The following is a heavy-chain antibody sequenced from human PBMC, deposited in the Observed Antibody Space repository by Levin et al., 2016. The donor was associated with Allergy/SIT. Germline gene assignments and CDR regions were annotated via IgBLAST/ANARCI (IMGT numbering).Heavy chain of an antibody. CDR1: GGTLRGFG. D-gene: IGHD3-3*01. J-gene: IGHJ6*02. CDR2: IIPMFHMV. V-gene: IGHV1-69*13. CDR3: ASGAYYDFWSGYYERGYYYYGMEV. Sequence: SVKVSCKASGGTLRGFGFNWVRQAPGQGLEWMGGIIPMFHMVNYGQTFQGRVTIAADESTSTVDMELRSLRSEDTAIYYCASGAYYDFWSGYYERGYYYYGMEVWGQGTTVTV.